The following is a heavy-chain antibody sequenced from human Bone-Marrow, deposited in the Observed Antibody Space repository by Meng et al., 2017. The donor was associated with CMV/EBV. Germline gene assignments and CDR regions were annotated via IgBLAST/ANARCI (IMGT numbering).Heavy chain of an antibody. V-gene: IGHV1-18*01. CDR3: ARGGRVVPAARVIRGYYGMDV. CDR1: GYTFTSYD. Sequence: ASVKVSCKASGYTFTSYDINWVRQATGQGLEWMGWISAYNGNTNYAQKLQGRVTMTTDTSTSTAYMELRSLRSGDTAVYYCARGGRVVPAARVIRGYYGMDVWGQGTTVTVSS. D-gene: IGHD2-2*01. J-gene: IGHJ6*02. CDR2: ISAYNGNT.